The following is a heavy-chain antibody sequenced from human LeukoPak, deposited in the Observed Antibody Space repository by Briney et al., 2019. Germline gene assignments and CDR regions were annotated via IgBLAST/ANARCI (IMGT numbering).Heavy chain of an antibody. CDR1: GFTFSSYE. V-gene: IGHV3-48*03. CDR3: ARDSRIPLWFGEFIPFSFDY. Sequence: GGSLRLSCAASGFTFSSYEMNWVRQAPGKGLEWVSYISSSGSTIYYADSVKGRFTISRDNAENSLYLQMNSLRAEDTAVYQCARDSRIPLWFGEFIPFSFDYWGQGTLVTVSS. CDR2: ISSSGSTI. J-gene: IGHJ4*01. D-gene: IGHD3-10*01.